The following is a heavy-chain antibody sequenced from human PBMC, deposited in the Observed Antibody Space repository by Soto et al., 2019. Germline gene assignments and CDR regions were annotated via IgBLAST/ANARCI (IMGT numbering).Heavy chain of an antibody. CDR3: ARDRRVDYYDSSGYPNYYYYGMDV. J-gene: IGHJ6*02. Sequence: QVQLVQSGAEVKKPGSSVKVSCKASGGTFSSYAISWVRQAPGQGLEWMGGIIPIFGTANYAQKFQGRVTITAYESKSTAYMELSSLRSEDTAVYYCARDRRVDYYDSSGYPNYYYYGMDVWGQGTTVTVSS. CDR1: GGTFSSYA. V-gene: IGHV1-69*12. D-gene: IGHD3-22*01. CDR2: IIPIFGTA.